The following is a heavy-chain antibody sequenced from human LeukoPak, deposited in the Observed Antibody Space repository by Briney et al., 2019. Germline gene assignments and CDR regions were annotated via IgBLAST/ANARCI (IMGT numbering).Heavy chain of an antibody. V-gene: IGHV4-30-4*01. J-gene: IGHJ4*02. CDR2: IYYTGST. CDR1: GGSISSCYYY. D-gene: IGHD6-19*01. Sequence: KSSETLSLTCSVSGGSISSCYYYWSWIRQPPGKGLEWIGYIYYTGSTYYNPSLKSRVTISVDTSKNQFSLKLTSVTAADTAVYYCARDFYRSGWTRFDSWGQGTLVTVSS. CDR3: ARDFYRSGWTRFDS.